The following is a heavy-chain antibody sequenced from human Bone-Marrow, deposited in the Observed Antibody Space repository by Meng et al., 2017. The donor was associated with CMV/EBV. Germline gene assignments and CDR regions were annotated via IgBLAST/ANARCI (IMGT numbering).Heavy chain of an antibody. CDR1: GGSFSGYY. D-gene: IGHD5-18*01. Sequence: SETLSLTCAVYGGSFSGYYWSWIRQPPGKGLEWIGEINHSGSTNYNPSLKSRVTISVDTSKNQFSLKLSSVTAADTAVYYCARTEIQLWLRYFDLWARGTLVTVPS. V-gene: IGHV4-34*01. CDR2: INHSGST. CDR3: ARTEIQLWLRYFDL. J-gene: IGHJ2*01.